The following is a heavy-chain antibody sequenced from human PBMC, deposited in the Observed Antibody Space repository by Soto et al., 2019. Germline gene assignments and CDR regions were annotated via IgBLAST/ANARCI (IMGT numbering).Heavy chain of an antibody. CDR3: ARQDYGGNSLFLVY. CDR1: GGTFSSYA. Sequence: ASVKVSCKASGGTFSSYAISWVRQAPGQGLEWMGGIIPIFGTANYAQKFQGRVTITADESTSTAYMELSSLRSEDTAVYYCARQDYGGNSLFLVYWGQGTLVTVSS. J-gene: IGHJ4*02. D-gene: IGHD2-21*02. V-gene: IGHV1-69*13. CDR2: IIPIFGTA.